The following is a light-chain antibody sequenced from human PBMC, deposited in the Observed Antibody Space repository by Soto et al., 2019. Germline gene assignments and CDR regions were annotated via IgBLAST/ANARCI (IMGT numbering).Light chain of an antibody. V-gene: IGKV1-5*03. CDR2: KAS. CDR1: QSICSL. J-gene: IGKJ5*01. CDR3: QQYNSYPLT. Sequence: IQMTQSPSTLSASVGDRVIITCRASQSICSLLAWYQQKPGRAPTILMYKASTLKSGVPSRFSGSGSGTEFTLTISSLQHDDFATYYCQQYNSYPLTFGQGTQVEIK.